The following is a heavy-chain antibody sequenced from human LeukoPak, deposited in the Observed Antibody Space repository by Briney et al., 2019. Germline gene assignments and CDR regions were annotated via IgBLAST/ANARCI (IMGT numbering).Heavy chain of an antibody. CDR2: ISYDGSNK. D-gene: IGHD1-26*01. CDR3: ARNSPGGSYSY. Sequence: GRSLRLSCAASGFIFSRNGMHWVRQAPGKGLEWVAVISYDGSNKYYADSVKGRFTISRDNSKNTLDLQMNSLRDEDTAVYYCARNSPGGSYSYWGQGTLVTVSS. J-gene: IGHJ4*02. V-gene: IGHV3-30*03. CDR1: GFIFSRNG.